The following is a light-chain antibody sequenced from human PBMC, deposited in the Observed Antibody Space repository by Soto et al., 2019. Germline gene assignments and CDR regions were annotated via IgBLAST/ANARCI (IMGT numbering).Light chain of an antibody. Sequence: EIVMTQSPATLSVSPGERATLSCRASQSVSSNLAWYQQKPGQAPRLLIYDASTRATGIPARFSGSGSGTEFTLTISRLQSEDFAVYYCQQYNNWPLTFGGGTKVEIK. J-gene: IGKJ4*01. CDR2: DAS. CDR3: QQYNNWPLT. CDR1: QSVSSN. V-gene: IGKV3-15*01.